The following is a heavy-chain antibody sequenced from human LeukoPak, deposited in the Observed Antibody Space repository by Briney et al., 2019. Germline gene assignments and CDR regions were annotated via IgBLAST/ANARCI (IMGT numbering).Heavy chain of an antibody. J-gene: IGHJ4*02. CDR1: GFPFSEYS. V-gene: IGHV3-11*06. D-gene: IGHD1-1*01. Sequence: GGSPRLSCAASGFPFSEYSMNWVRQAPGKGLEWISYIGISSGNTKYADSVKGRFTVSGDNARNSLYLQMNSLRVEDTAVYYCARDHNYAFDNWGQGTLVSVSS. CDR3: ARDHNYAFDN. CDR2: IGISSGNT.